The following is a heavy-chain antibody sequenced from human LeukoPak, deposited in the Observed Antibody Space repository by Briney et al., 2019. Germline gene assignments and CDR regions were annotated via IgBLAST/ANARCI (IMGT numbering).Heavy chain of an antibody. D-gene: IGHD3-22*01. J-gene: IGHJ4*02. CDR2: IIPILGIA. CDR1: GGTFSSYA. Sequence: RVASMKVSCKASGGTFSSYAISWVRQAPGQGLEWMGRIIPILGIANYAQKFQGRVTITADKSTSTAYMELSSLRSEDTAVYYCATQDYYDSSGYYYHFDYWGQGTLVTVSS. V-gene: IGHV1-69*04. CDR3: ATQDYYDSSGYYYHFDY.